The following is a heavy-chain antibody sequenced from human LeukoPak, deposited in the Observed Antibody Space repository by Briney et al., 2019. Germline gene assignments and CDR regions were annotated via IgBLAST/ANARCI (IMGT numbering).Heavy chain of an antibody. CDR1: GFSFNNYA. CDR2: ISGSGDNT. V-gene: IGHV3-23*01. J-gene: IGHJ4*02. Sequence: GGSLRLSCAAFGFSFNNYAMSWVRQAPGKGLEWVSAISGSGDNTYYADSVKGRFTTSRDISKNRLYLQMNSLRAEDTAIYYCAKDRGVTPIPFDYWGQGTLVTVSS. CDR3: AKDRGVTPIPFDY. D-gene: IGHD2-21*02.